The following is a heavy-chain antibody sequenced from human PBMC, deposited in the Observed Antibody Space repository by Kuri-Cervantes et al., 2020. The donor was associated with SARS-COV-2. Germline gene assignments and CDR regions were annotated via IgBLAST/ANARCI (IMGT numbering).Heavy chain of an antibody. CDR1: GYTFNIYD. CDR2: MNPNSGNT. CDR3: ARVDPTIYDALDI. Sequence: ASVKVSCKASGYTFNIYDINWVRQATGQGLEWMGWMNPNSGNTGYAQKFQGRVTITRNTSISTAYMELSRLRSDDTAVYYCARVDPTIYDALDIWGQGTMVTVSS. J-gene: IGHJ3*02. V-gene: IGHV1-8*03.